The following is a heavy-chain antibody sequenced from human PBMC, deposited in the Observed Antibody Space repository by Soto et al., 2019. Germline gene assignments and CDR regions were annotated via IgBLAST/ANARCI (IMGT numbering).Heavy chain of an antibody. D-gene: IGHD1-26*01. J-gene: IGHJ4*02. V-gene: IGHV3-7*03. CDR2: IKEDGSEK. CDR3: ASSSGSYEIWTPFDY. CDR1: GFTFGGYW. Sequence: GGSLRLSCSASGFTFGGYWMTWVRQAPGKGLEWVANIKEDGSEKYYVDSVKGRFTISRDNPKNSLYLQMNSLRAEDTAVYYCASSSGSYEIWTPFDYWGQGTLVTVSS.